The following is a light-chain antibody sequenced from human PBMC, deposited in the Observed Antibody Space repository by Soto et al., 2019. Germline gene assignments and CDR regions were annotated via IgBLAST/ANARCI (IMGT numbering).Light chain of an antibody. CDR1: SSDVGGYNY. Sequence: QSALTQPPSASGSPGQSVTISCTGTSSDVGGYNYVSWYQQHPGKAPKFMIYEVSKRPSGVPDRFSGSKSGNTASLTVSGXXXXXXXDYYCSSYAGSNNVVFGGGTKL. J-gene: IGLJ2*01. CDR3: SSYAGSNNVV. V-gene: IGLV2-8*01. CDR2: EVS.